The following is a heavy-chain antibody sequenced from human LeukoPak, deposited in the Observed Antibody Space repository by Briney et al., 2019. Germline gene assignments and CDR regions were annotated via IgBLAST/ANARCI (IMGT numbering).Heavy chain of an antibody. D-gene: IGHD4-17*01. J-gene: IGHJ5*02. Sequence: ASLKVSCKASGYTFTSYYMHWVRQAPGQGLEWMGIINPSGGSTSYAQKFQGRVTMTRDMSTSTVYMELSSLRSEDTAVYYCARGLGGAPTTVLSWGQGTLVTVSS. CDR1: GYTFTSYY. CDR2: INPSGGST. V-gene: IGHV1-46*01. CDR3: ARGLGGAPTTVLS.